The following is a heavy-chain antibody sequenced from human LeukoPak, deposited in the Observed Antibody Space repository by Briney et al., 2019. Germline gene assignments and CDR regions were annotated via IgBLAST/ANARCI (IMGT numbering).Heavy chain of an antibody. V-gene: IGHV3-11*01. Sequence: PGGSLGLSCAGSGFNFSDYYMSWIRQAPGKGLEWVSYITYSGGTKDYADSVKGRFTISRDNAKNSLFLQMNSLRADDTAVYYCARERYYGGPAGALDIWGQGTMVTVSS. CDR2: ITYSGGTK. CDR3: ARERYYGGPAGALDI. CDR1: GFNFSDYY. D-gene: IGHD4-23*01. J-gene: IGHJ3*02.